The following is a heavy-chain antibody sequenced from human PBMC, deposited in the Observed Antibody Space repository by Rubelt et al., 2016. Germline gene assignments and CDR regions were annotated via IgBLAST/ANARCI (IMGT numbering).Heavy chain of an antibody. CDR1: GYSISSDYY. V-gene: IGHV4-38-2*02. CDR3: ARDLGRSGYASCSDY. CDR2: IYHSGST. J-gene: IGHJ4*02. D-gene: IGHD5-12*01. Sequence: QVQLQESGPGLVKPSETLSLTCTVSGYSISSDYYWGWIRQPPGKGLEWIGSIYHSGSTYCNPSLKSRVTISADTSKNQFSRNLRSVTAADTAVYYCARDLGRSGYASCSDYWGRGTLVTVSS.